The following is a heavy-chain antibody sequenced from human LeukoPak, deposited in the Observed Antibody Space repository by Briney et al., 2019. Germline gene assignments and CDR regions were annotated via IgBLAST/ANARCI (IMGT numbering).Heavy chain of an antibody. CDR2: ISAYNGNT. V-gene: IGHV1-18*04. J-gene: IGHJ5*02. CDR1: GYTFTSYY. CDR3: ARDNYYDSSGPYWGHP. D-gene: IGHD3-22*01. Sequence: ASVKVSCKASGYTFTSYYMHWVRQAPGQGLEWMGWISAYNGNTNYAQKLQGRVTMTTDTSTSTAYMELRSLRSDDTAVYYCARDNYYDSSGPYWGHPWGQGTLVTVSS.